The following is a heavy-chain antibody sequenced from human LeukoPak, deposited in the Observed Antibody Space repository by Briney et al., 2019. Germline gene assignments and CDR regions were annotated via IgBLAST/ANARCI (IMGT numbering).Heavy chain of an antibody. CDR2: IIPIFGTA. CDR1: GGTFSSYA. Sequence: GSSVKVSCKASGGTFSSYAISWVRQAPGQGLEWMGGIIPIFGTANYAQKFQGRVTITAVESTSTAYMELSSLRSEDPAVYYCARGPYCSSTSCYPPYYYGMDVWGKGTTVTVSS. J-gene: IGHJ6*04. V-gene: IGHV1-69*01. D-gene: IGHD2-2*01. CDR3: ARGPYCSSTSCYPPYYYGMDV.